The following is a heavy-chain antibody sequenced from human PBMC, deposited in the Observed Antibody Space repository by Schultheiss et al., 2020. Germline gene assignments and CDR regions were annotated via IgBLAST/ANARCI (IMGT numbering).Heavy chain of an antibody. Sequence: GGSLRLSCAASGFTFSSYDMHWVRQAPGKGLEWVAVISYDGSNKYYADSVKGRFTISRDNSKNTLYLQMNSLRAEDTAVYYCARDHQWRAYNYGMDVWGQGTTVTVSS. CDR2: ISYDGSNK. CDR3: ARDHQWRAYNYGMDV. CDR1: GFTFSSYD. D-gene: IGHD6-19*01. J-gene: IGHJ6*02. V-gene: IGHV3-30*03.